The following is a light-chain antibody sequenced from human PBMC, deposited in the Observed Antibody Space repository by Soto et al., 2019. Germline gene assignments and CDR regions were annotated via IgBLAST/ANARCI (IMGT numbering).Light chain of an antibody. CDR2: WAS. CDR1: QSGLYRSNNKNY. Sequence: DIVMTQSPDSLGVSLGERATINCKSSQSGLYRSNNKNYLAWYQQKPGQPPKLLIYWASTRESGVPDRFSGSGSGTDFTLTISSLQAEDVAVYYCQQYLGTPGTFGPGTKVEIK. J-gene: IGKJ3*01. CDR3: QQYLGTPGT. V-gene: IGKV4-1*01.